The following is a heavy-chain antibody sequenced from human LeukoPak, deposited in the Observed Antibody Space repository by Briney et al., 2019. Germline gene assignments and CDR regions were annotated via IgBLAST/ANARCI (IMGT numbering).Heavy chain of an antibody. CDR2: INSDGSST. Sequence: PGGSLRLSCAASGFTFSSYSMNWVRQAPGKGLVWVSRINSDGSSTGYADSVKGRFTISRDNAKNTLYLQMNSLRAEDTAVYYCARVLYYYDSSGPFDIWGQGTMVTVSS. CDR1: GFTFSSYS. V-gene: IGHV3-74*01. D-gene: IGHD3-22*01. CDR3: ARVLYYYDSSGPFDI. J-gene: IGHJ3*02.